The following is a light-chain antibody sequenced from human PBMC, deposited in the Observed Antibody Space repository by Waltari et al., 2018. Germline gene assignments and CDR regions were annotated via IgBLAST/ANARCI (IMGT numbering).Light chain of an antibody. CDR3: CSFTSRSTWV. V-gene: IGLV2-14*01. Sequence: QSALTQPASVSGSPGQSITISFTGTSSDVGGYNYVPWYQQHPGKVPKLLIFDVSNRPSVVSNRFSGSKSGNTASLTISGLQAEDESDYYCCSFTSRSTWVFGGGTKLTVL. J-gene: IGLJ3*02. CDR1: SSDVGGYNY. CDR2: DVS.